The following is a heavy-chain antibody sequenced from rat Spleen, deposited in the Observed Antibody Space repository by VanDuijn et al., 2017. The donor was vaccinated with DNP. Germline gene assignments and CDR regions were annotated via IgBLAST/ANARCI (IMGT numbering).Heavy chain of an antibody. CDR1: RFTFSDYY. CDR2: INYDGGNT. Sequence: EVQLVESGGGVVQPGRSLKLSCAASRFTFSDYYMAWVRQAPTKGLEWVAYINYDGGNTNYRDFVRGRFTISRDNAKSTLYLQMNSLRSEDMATYYCARHVLPLRVWDYWGQGVMVTVSS. CDR3: ARHVLPLRVWDY. D-gene: IGHD1-4*01. V-gene: IGHV5-22*01. J-gene: IGHJ2*01.